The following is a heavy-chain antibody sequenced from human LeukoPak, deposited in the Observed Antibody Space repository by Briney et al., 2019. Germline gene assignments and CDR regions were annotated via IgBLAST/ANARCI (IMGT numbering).Heavy chain of an antibody. J-gene: IGHJ4*02. Sequence: ASVKVSCKASGYTFTNYFMHWVRQAPGQGLEWMGVINPSGGGTTYAQRFQGRVTMTRDTSTSTVHMELSSLRSEDTAVYYCARQWDYYDSSGYYDYWGQGTLVTVSS. V-gene: IGHV1-46*01. D-gene: IGHD3-22*01. CDR2: INPSGGGT. CDR1: GYTFTNYF. CDR3: ARQWDYYDSSGYYDY.